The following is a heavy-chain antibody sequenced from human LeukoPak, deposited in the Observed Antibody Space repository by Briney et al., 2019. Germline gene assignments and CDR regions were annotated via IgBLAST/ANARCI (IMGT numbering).Heavy chain of an antibody. CDR3: ARGTSGSDGNLFDP. CDR1: GGSFSGYY. CDR2: INHSGST. J-gene: IGHJ5*02. V-gene: IGHV4-34*01. Sequence: PSETLSLTCAVYGGSFSGYYWSWIRQPPGKGLEWIGEINHSGSTNYNPSLKSRVTISVDTSKNQFSLKLSSVTAADTAVYYCARGTSGSDGNLFDPWGQGTLVTVSS. D-gene: IGHD1-26*01.